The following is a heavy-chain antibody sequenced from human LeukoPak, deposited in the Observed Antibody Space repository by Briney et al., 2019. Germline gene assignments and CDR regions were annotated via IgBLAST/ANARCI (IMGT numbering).Heavy chain of an antibody. Sequence: GGSLRLSCAASGFTFSSYEMNWVRQAPGKGLEWVSYITGSGNTIYYADSVKGRFTISRDNAKNSLYLQMNSLRAEDTALYYCARAYYDFWSGYYMGLVFDYWGQGTLVTVSS. CDR2: ITGSGNTI. CDR3: ARAYYDFWSGYYMGLVFDY. D-gene: IGHD3-3*01. J-gene: IGHJ4*02. CDR1: GFTFSSYE. V-gene: IGHV3-48*03.